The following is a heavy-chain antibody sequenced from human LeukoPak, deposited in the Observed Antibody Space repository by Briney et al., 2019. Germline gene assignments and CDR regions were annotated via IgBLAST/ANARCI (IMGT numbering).Heavy chain of an antibody. CDR1: GFTFSSYS. Sequence: GGSLRLSCAASGFTFSSYSMNWVRQAPGKGLEWVSSISSSSSYIYYADSVKGRFTISRDNAKNSLYLQMNSLRAEDTAVYYCASSLAAAGLNWFDPWGQGTLVTVSS. CDR2: ISSSSSYI. D-gene: IGHD6-13*01. J-gene: IGHJ5*02. V-gene: IGHV3-21*01. CDR3: ASSLAAAGLNWFDP.